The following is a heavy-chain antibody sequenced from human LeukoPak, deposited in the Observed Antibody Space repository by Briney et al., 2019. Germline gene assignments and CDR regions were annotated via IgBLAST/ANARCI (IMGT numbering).Heavy chain of an antibody. D-gene: IGHD3-9*01. Sequence: ASVKVSCKPSGYTFTDYYIHWVRQAHGQGLEWMGRINPDSGGTHYAEKFQGRVTMTRDTSISTAYMELSRLTSGDTAEYYCAREGFEYYYYLDVWGKGTTVTVSS. CDR1: GYTFTDYY. CDR3: AREGFEYYYYLDV. J-gene: IGHJ6*03. V-gene: IGHV1-2*06. CDR2: INPDSGGT.